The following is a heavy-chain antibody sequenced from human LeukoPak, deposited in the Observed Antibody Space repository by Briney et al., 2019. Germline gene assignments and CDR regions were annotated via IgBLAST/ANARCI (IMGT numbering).Heavy chain of an antibody. D-gene: IGHD4-17*01. CDR3: ARVRAYGDDY. CDR1: GGSFSGYY. Sequence: PSETLSLTCAVHGGSFSGYYWSWIRQPPGKGLEWIGEINHSGSTNYNPSLKSRVTISVDTSKNQFSLKLSSVTAADTAVYYCARVRAYGDDYWGQGTLVTVSS. V-gene: IGHV4-34*01. CDR2: INHSGST. J-gene: IGHJ4*02.